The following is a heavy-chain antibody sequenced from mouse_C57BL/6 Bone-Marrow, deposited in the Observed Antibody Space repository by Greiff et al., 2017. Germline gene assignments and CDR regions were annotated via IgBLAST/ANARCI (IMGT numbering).Heavy chain of an antibody. V-gene: IGHV14-4*01. CDR3: APGFFEF. CDR2: IDPENGDT. Sequence: EVQLQQSGAELVRPGASVKLSCTASGFNIKDDYMHWVKQRPEQGLEWIGWIDPENGDTEYASKFQGKATITADTSSNTAYLQLSGLPSEDTAVCYCAPGFFEFWGQGTTLTVSS. J-gene: IGHJ2*01. CDR1: GFNIKDDY.